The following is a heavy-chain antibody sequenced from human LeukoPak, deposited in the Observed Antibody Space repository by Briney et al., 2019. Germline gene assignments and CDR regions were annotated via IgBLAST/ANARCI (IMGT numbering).Heavy chain of an antibody. Sequence: GGSLRLSCAASGFTFDDYTMHWVRQAPGKGLEWVSLISWDGGTTDYADSVKGRFTISRDNSKKSLYLQMNSLRTEDTALYYCAKDIKAVTWAEIDYWGQGTLVTVSS. D-gene: IGHD4-17*01. CDR2: ISWDGGTT. CDR1: GFTFDDYT. V-gene: IGHV3-43*01. CDR3: AKDIKAVTWAEIDY. J-gene: IGHJ4*02.